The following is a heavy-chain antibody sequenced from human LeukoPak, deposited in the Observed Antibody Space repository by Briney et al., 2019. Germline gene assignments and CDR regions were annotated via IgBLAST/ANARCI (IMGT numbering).Heavy chain of an antibody. V-gene: IGHV1-18*01. CDR3: ARDQPFGGTNNYDY. D-gene: IGHD3-16*01. Sequence: GASVKVSCKASGYTFKNFGVTWVRQAPGQGLEWMGWISAFNGHTNYAQKFQGRVTMTTDTSTNTTYMEVRSLRSDDTAVYYCARDQPFGGTNNYDYWGQGSLVTVSS. CDR1: GYTFKNFG. CDR2: ISAFNGHT. J-gene: IGHJ4*02.